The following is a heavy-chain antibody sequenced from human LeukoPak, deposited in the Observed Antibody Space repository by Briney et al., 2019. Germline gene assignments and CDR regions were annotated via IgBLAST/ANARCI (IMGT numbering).Heavy chain of an antibody. CDR3: AGLEGRYSTDWFYFFDY. CDR2: MYLGGTT. CDR1: GGSISSLNL. D-gene: IGHD6-19*01. J-gene: IGHJ4*02. V-gene: IGHV4-4*02. Sequence: SETLSLTCIVSGGSISSLNLWSWLRQPPGEGLEWIGEMYLGGTTNFNPSLKSRVTILIDKSKNQLSLQLTSVTAADTAVYYCAGLEGRYSTDWFYFFDYWGQGALVTVSS.